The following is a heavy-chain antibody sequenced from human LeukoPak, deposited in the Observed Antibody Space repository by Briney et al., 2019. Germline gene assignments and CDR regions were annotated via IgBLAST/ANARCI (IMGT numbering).Heavy chain of an antibody. D-gene: IGHD6-13*01. CDR1: GFTFSSYG. CDR3: TKPIPGVAAAGDY. J-gene: IGHJ4*02. Sequence: GGSLRLSCAASGFTFSSYGMLWVRQAPGKGLEWVAYIRYDESKKEYTDSVKGRFTISRDNSKNTLYLQMNSLRAEDTAVYYCTKPIPGVAAAGDYWGQGTLVTVSS. CDR2: IRYDESKK. V-gene: IGHV3-30*02.